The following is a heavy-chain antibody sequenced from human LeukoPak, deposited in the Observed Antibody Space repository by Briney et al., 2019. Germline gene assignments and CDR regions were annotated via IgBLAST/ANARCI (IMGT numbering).Heavy chain of an antibody. J-gene: IGHJ4*02. CDR2: IYHNGNT. V-gene: IGHV4-59*01. CDR3: VRGPSITSRNEFDY. D-gene: IGHD1-1*01. CDR1: GFTFSDYY. Sequence: GSLRLSCAASGFTFSDYYMSWIRQPPRKGLEWIGYIYHNGNTKYHPSLESRVAMSLDTSNNRFSLSLSSVTAADTAFYFCVRGPSITSRNEFDYWGQGTLVTVSS.